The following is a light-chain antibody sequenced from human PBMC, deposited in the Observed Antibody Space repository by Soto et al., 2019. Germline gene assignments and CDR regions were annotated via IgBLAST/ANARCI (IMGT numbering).Light chain of an antibody. J-gene: IGKJ1*01. CDR2: GAS. CDR3: QQYGSSPQT. Sequence: IGLAQSPATLSLYPEERATLSCRASQSVSSYLAWYQQKPGQAPRLLIYGASSRATGIPDRFSGSGSGTDFTLTISRLEPEDFAVYYCQQYGSSPQTFGQGTNVDI. V-gene: IGKV3-20*01. CDR1: QSVSSY.